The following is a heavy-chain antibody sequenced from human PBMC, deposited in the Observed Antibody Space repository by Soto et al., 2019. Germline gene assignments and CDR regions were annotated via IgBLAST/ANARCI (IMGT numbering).Heavy chain of an antibody. D-gene: IGHD2-2*02. Sequence: GGSVRLSCATSGFNFSHCDMHWVRQVPGKGLEWISAIGAARDPYYLGSVKGRFTISRENAKNSVDLQMHDLRAGYSAVHYGARAYTGRLPRRADYYYAMDVGGQGATVTVSS. CDR3: ARAYTGRLPRRADYYYAMDV. J-gene: IGHJ6*02. V-gene: IGHV3-13*05. CDR1: GFNFSHCD. CDR2: IGAARDP.